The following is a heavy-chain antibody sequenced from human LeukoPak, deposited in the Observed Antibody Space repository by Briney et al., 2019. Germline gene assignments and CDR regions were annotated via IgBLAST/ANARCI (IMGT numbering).Heavy chain of an antibody. CDR1: GFTFGDYA. D-gene: IGHD6-13*01. V-gene: IGHV3-49*04. J-gene: IGHJ6*03. CDR3: TRGYSSSWYRYYYYYYMDV. CDR2: IRSKAYGGTT. Sequence: GRSLRLSCTASGFTFGDYAMSWVRQAPGKGLEWVGFIRSKAYGGTTEYAASVKGRFTISRDDSKSIAYLQMNSLKTEDTAVYYCTRGYSSSWYRYYYYYYMDVWGKGTTVTISS.